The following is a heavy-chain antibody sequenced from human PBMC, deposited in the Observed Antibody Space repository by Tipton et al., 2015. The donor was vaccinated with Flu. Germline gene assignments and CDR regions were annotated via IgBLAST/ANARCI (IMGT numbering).Heavy chain of an antibody. V-gene: IGHV4-34*01. CDR3: ARAPKRYGSGSYYFDY. D-gene: IGHD3-10*01. CDR1: GGSFSGYY. J-gene: IGHJ4*02. Sequence: TLSLTCAVYGGSFSGYYWSWIRQPPGKGLEWIGEINHSGSTNYNPSLKSRVTISVDTSKNQFSLKLSSVTAADTAVYYCARAPKRYGSGSYYFDYWGQGTLVTVSS. CDR2: INHSGST.